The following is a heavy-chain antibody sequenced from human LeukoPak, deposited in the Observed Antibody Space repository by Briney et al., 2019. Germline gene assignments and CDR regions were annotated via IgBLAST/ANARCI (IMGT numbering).Heavy chain of an antibody. CDR2: ISGSGGST. D-gene: IGHD3-22*01. CDR1: GFTFSSYA. J-gene: IGHJ5*02. Sequence: GGSLRLSCAASGFTFSSYAMSWVRQAPGKGLEWVSAISGSGGSTYYADSVKGRFTISRDNSKNTLHLQMNSLRAEDTAVYYCAKDLEAFYYDSSGYYPWGQGTLVTVSS. CDR3: AKDLEAFYYDSSGYYP. V-gene: IGHV3-23*01.